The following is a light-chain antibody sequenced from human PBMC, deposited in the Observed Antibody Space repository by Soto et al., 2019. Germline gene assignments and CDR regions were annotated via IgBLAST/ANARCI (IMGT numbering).Light chain of an antibody. Sequence: HSALTQPASVSGSPGQSITISCTGTSSDVGGSNHVSWYQQHPGKAPKLMIYGVSNRPSGISNRVSGSKSGNTASLTISGLQAEDEADYYCSSYTGTTLVFGGGTKLTVL. V-gene: IGLV2-14*01. CDR3: SSYTGTTLV. CDR1: SSDVGGSNH. CDR2: GVS. J-gene: IGLJ2*01.